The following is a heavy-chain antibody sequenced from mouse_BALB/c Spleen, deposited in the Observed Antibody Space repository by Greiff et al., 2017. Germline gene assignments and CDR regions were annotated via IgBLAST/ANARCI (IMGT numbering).Heavy chain of an antibody. D-gene: IGHD2-14*01. V-gene: IGHV1-18*01. CDR2: INPNNGGT. J-gene: IGHJ4*01. Sequence: EVQLQQSGPELVKPGASVKIPCKASGYTFTDYNMDWVKQSHGKSLEWIGDINPNNGGTIYNQKFKGKATLTVDKSSSTAYMELRSLTSEDTAVYYCARRYYRYHYYAMDYWGQGTSVTVSS. CDR3: ARRYYRYHYYAMDY. CDR1: GYTFTDYN.